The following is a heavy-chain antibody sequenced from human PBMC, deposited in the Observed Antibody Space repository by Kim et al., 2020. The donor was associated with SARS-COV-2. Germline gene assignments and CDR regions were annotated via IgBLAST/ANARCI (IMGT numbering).Heavy chain of an antibody. CDR1: GFTFSSYS. Sequence: GGSLRLSCAASGFTFSSYSMNWVRQAPGKGLEWVSSISSSSSYIYYADSVKGRFTISRDNAKNSLYLQMNSLRAEDTAVYYCARDPLARGHSPGDYWGQGTLVTVSS. D-gene: IGHD5-18*01. V-gene: IGHV3-21*01. CDR3: ARDPLARGHSPGDY. J-gene: IGHJ4*02. CDR2: ISSSSSYI.